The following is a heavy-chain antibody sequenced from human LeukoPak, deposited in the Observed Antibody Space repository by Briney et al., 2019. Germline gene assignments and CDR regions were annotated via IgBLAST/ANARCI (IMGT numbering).Heavy chain of an antibody. J-gene: IGHJ4*02. Sequence: GASVKVSCKASGYTFTGYYMHWVRQAPGQGLEWMGWINPNSGGTNYAQKFQGRVTMTRDTSISTAYMELSRLRSDDTAVYYCAREVRDSSSWYYFDYWGQGTLVTVSS. CDR2: INPNSGGT. CDR1: GYTFTGYY. V-gene: IGHV1-2*02. CDR3: AREVRDSSSWYYFDY. D-gene: IGHD6-13*01.